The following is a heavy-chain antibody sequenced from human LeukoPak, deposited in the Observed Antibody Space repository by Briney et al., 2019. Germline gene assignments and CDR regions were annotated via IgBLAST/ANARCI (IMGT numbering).Heavy chain of an antibody. Sequence: GGSLRLSCAASGFTFSDYYMSWVRQAPGKGLEWVANINQNGGERYYVDSVEGRFTISRDNAKNSLYLQMNSLRVEDTAVYYCAAYDDYGLQFWGQGALVTVSS. CDR3: AAYDDYGLQF. J-gene: IGHJ4*02. D-gene: IGHD4-17*01. CDR2: INQNGGER. V-gene: IGHV3-7*01. CDR1: GFTFSDYY.